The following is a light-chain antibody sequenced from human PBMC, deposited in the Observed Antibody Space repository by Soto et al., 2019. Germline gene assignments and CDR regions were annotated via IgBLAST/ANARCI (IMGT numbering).Light chain of an antibody. CDR3: HQYNNWPPIT. CDR1: QSISRN. CDR2: GAS. V-gene: IGKV3D-15*01. J-gene: IGKJ5*01. Sequence: EMVLTKSPGTLSLSPGQRGTLSCRASQSISRNLAWYQQKPGQAPRLLIYGASTRATGIPARFSGSGSGTEFTLTISSLQSEDFAVYFCHQYNNWPPITFGQGTRLEIK.